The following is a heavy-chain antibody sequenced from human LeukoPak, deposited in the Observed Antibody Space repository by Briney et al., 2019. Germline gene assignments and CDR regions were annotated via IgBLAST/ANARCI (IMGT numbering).Heavy chain of an antibody. CDR2: INHSGST. CDR3: ARGVTRTYYYDSSGYWRPFGY. V-gene: IGHV4-34*01. CDR1: GGSFSGYY. Sequence: SETLSLTCAVYGGSFSGYYWSWIRQPPGKGLEWIGEINHSGSTNYNPSLKSRVTISVDTSKNQFSLKLSSVTAADTAVYYCARGVTRTYYYDSSGYWRPFGYWGQGTLVTVSS. D-gene: IGHD3-22*01. J-gene: IGHJ4*02.